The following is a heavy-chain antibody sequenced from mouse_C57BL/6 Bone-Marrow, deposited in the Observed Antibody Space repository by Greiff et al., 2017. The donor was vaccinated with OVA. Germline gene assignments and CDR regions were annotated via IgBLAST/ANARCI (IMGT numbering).Heavy chain of an antibody. Sequence: EVHLVESGGDLVKPGGSLKLSCAASGFTFSSYGMSWVRQTPDKRLEWVATISSGGSYTYYPDSVKGRFTISRDNAKNTLYLQMSSLKSEDTAMYYWARGFDYWGQGTTLTVSS. V-gene: IGHV5-6*01. J-gene: IGHJ2*01. CDR2: ISSGGSYT. CDR3: ARGFDY. CDR1: GFTFSSYG.